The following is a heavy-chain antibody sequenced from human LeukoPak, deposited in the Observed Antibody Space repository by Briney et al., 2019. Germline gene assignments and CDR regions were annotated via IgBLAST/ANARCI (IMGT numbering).Heavy chain of an antibody. V-gene: IGHV3-23*01. D-gene: IGHD3-22*01. J-gene: IGHJ5*02. CDR3: AKDPTTYYDSSGYGRYNWFDP. Sequence: GGSLRPSCAASGFTFSSYAMSWVRQAPGKGLEWVSGISGSGGSTYYADSVKGRFTISRDNSKNTLYLQMNSLRAEDTAVYYCAKDPTTYYDSSGYGRYNWFDPWGQGTLVTVSS. CDR2: ISGSGGST. CDR1: GFTFSSYA.